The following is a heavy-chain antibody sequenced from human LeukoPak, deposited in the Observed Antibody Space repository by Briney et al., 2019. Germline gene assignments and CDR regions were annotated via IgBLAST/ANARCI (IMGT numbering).Heavy chain of an antibody. CDR3: ARDLSSSGSYYSYFDY. V-gene: IGHV1-18*01. D-gene: IGHD1-26*01. Sequence: EAPVKVSCKTSGYTFITYGITWVRQAPGQGLGWMGWISGYNGHTKYAQKYQGRVTMTTDTSTTTAYMELRSLRSDDTAVYYCARDLSSSGSYYSYFDYWGQGTLVTVSS. CDR1: GYTFITYG. CDR2: ISGYNGHT. J-gene: IGHJ4*02.